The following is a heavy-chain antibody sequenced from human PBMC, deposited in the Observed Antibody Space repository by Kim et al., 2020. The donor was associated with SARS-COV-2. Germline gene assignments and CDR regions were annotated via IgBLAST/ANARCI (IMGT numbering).Heavy chain of an antibody. Sequence: ASVKVSCKVSGYTLTELSMHWVRQAPGKGLEWMGGFDPEDGETIYAQKFQGRVTMTEDTSTDTAYMELSSLRSEDTAVYYCATITPLKKYYYDSSPPANWFDPWGQGTLVTVSS. J-gene: IGHJ5*02. D-gene: IGHD3-22*01. V-gene: IGHV1-24*01. CDR3: ATITPLKKYYYDSSPPANWFDP. CDR2: FDPEDGET. CDR1: GYTLTELS.